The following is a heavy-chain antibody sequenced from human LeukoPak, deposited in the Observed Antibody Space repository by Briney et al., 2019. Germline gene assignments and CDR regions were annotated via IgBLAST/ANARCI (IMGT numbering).Heavy chain of an antibody. J-gene: IGHJ4*02. CDR3: AGGTSGYTGYFDC. V-gene: IGHV3-23*01. CDR1: GFTFSNYA. D-gene: IGHD3-22*01. CDR2: VSESGST. Sequence: GGSLRLSCAASGFTFSNYAMNWVRQAPGKGLEWVSTVSESGSTYYADSVKGRFTISRDISKNTLYLQMNSLRAEDTAVYSCAGGTSGYTGYFDCWGQGTLVTVSS.